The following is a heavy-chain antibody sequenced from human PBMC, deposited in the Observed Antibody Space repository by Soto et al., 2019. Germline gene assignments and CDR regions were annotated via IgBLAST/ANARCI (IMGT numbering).Heavy chain of an antibody. V-gene: IGHV1-69*02. CDR2: IIPILGIA. D-gene: IGHD3-10*01. CDR1: GGTFSSYT. CDR3: ASLMSSGYYYGMDV. J-gene: IGHJ6*02. Sequence: QVQLVQSGAEVKKPGSSVKVSCKPSGGTFSSYTISWVRQAPGRGLEWMGRIIPILGIANYAQKFQGRVTITADNATSTAYMELSSLRSEDTAVYYCASLMSSGYYYGMDVWGQGTTVTVSS.